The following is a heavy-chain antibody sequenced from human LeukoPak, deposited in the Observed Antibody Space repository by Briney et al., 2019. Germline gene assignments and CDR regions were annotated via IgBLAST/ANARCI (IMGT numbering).Heavy chain of an antibody. CDR1: GFTFSSYA. Sequence: GGSLRLSCAASGFTFSSYAMSWVRQAPGKGLDWVTFISYDGSKEHYADSVKGRFTISRDNSKKTLYLQMNSLKTEDTAVYYCARKYTTSYYSIDYWGQGTLVTVSS. CDR3: ARKYTTSYYSIDY. CDR2: ISYDGSKE. V-gene: IGHV3-30*04. J-gene: IGHJ4*02. D-gene: IGHD3-10*01.